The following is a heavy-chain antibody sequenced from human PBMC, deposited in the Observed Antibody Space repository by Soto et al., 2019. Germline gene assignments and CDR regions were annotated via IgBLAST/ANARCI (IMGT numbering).Heavy chain of an antibody. J-gene: IGHJ6*02. CDR3: ARPIAGAVQHYYYGRAV. D-gene: IGHD6-13*01. CDR1: GFTFSTYD. CDR2: IWYDGKYK. V-gene: IGHV3-33*01. Sequence: QVQLVESGGGVVQPGRSLRLSCAASGFTFSTYDMHWVRQAPGKGLEWVGSIWYDGKYKYHADSVKGRFTISRDNSKNTLYLQMNSLSAEDTAVYYCARPIAGAVQHYYYGRAVVGLATTVTVTS.